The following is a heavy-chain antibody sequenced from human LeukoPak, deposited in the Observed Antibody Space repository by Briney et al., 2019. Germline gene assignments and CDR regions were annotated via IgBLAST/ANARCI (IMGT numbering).Heavy chain of an antibody. D-gene: IGHD6-13*01. CDR1: GYTFTSYD. J-gene: IGHJ5*02. CDR3: ARRRIAAAASWFDP. V-gene: IGHV1-8*01. CDR2: MNPNSGNT. Sequence: ASVKVSCKASGYTFTSYDINWVRQATGQGLEWMGWMNPNSGNTGYAQKFQGRVTMTRNTSISTAYMELSSLRSEDTAVYYCARRRIAAAASWFDPWGQGTLVTVSS.